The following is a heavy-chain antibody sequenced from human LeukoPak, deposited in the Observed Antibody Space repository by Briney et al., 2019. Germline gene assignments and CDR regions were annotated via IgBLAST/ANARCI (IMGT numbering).Heavy chain of an antibody. Sequence: GGSLRLSCAGSGDGFTRHTMNWIRRAPGKELEWISYIRSTGDYIFYADSVKGRFTISRDNARTSVYLQMSSLRVEDTAVYYCAREYDSRARFDSWGQGTLVTVSS. CDR2: IRSTGDYI. D-gene: IGHD6-13*01. CDR1: GDGFTRHT. V-gene: IGHV3-21*05. J-gene: IGHJ4*02. CDR3: AREYDSRARFDS.